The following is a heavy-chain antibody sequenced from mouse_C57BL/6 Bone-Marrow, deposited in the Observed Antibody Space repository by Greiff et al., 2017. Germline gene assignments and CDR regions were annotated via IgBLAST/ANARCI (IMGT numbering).Heavy chain of an antibody. Sequence: QVQLQQPGAELVMPGASVKLSCKASGYTFTSYWMHWVKQRPGQGLEWIGDIDPSDSYTNYNQKFKGKSTLTVDKSSSTAYMQLSSLTSEDSAVYYCARGGWFVLFAYWGQGTLVTVSA. CDR3: ARGGWFVLFAY. J-gene: IGHJ3*01. CDR2: IDPSDSYT. CDR1: GYTFTSYW. D-gene: IGHD2-3*01. V-gene: IGHV1-69*01.